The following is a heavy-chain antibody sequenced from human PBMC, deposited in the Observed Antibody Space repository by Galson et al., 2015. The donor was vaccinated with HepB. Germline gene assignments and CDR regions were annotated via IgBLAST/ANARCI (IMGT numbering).Heavy chain of an antibody. CDR2: ISFHGSHK. V-gene: IGHV3-30*04. CDR3: ARGGQWLAHDPFDI. CDR1: GFTFSNYA. Sequence: SLRLSCAASGFTFSNYAFHWVRQAPGKGLEWVAVISFHGSHKYYADRVKGRFTISRENSNNTLYLQMNGLRPEDTAVYYCARGGQWLAHDPFDIWGQGTLVTVSS. D-gene: IGHD6-19*01. J-gene: IGHJ3*02.